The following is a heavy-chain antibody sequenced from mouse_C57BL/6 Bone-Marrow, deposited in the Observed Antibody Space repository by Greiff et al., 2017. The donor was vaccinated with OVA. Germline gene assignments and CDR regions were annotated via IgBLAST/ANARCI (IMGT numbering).Heavy chain of an antibody. Sequence: EVQLQQSVAELVRPGASVKLSCTASGFNIKNTYMHWVKQRPEQGLEWIGRIDPANGNTKYAPKFQGKATITADTSSNTAYLQLSSLTSKDTAIDYGARSSYGSSHWYFDVWGTGTTVTVSS. CDR1: GFNIKNTY. V-gene: IGHV14-3*01. J-gene: IGHJ1*03. CDR2: IDPANGNT. D-gene: IGHD1-1*01. CDR3: ARSSYGSSHWYFDV.